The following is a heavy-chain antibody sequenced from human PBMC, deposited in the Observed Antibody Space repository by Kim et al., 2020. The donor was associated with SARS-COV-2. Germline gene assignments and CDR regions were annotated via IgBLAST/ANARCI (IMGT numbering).Heavy chain of an antibody. CDR3: AKGIWGSGYYYYYYYMDV. Sequence: VKGRFTNSRDNAKNSLYLQMNSLRAEDTALYYCAKGIWGSGYYYYYYYMDVWGKGTTVTVSS. V-gene: IGHV3-9*01. D-gene: IGHD3-16*01. J-gene: IGHJ6*03.